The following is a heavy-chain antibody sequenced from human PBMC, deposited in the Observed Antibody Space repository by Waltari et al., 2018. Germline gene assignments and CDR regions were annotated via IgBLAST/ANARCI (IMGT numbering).Heavy chain of an antibody. CDR1: GLTFSSYA. CDR3: AKARGEQWLVYNY. J-gene: IGHJ4*02. CDR2: ISGSVGST. Sequence: EVQLLESGGGLVQPGGSLRLSWAASGLTFSSYAMSWVRQAPGKGLEWVAAISGSVGSTYYADSVKGRFTISRDNSKNTLYLQMNSLRAEDTAVYYCAKARGEQWLVYNYWGQGTLVTVSS. D-gene: IGHD6-19*01. V-gene: IGHV3-23*01.